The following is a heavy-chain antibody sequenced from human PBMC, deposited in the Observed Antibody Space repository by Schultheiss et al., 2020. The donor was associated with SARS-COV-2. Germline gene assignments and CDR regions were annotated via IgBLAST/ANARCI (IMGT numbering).Heavy chain of an antibody. D-gene: IGHD2-2*02. CDR1: GYTFTSYG. J-gene: IGHJ1*01. V-gene: IGHV1-18*01. CDR3: ARDRRRYCSSTSCYTPFQH. Sequence: ASVKVSCKASGYTFTSYGISWVRQAPRQGLEWMGWISAYNGNTNYAQKLQGRVTMTTDTSTSTAYMELRSLRSDDTAVYYCARDRRRYCSSTSCYTPFQHWGQGTLVTVSS. CDR2: ISAYNGNT.